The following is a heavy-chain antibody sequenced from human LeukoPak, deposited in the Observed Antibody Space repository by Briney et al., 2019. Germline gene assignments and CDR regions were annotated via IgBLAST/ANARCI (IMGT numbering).Heavy chain of an antibody. J-gene: IGHJ4*02. D-gene: IGHD5-12*01. CDR2: IKSETDGGTT. CDR1: GFTFRNAW. Sequence: GGSLRLSCAASGFTFRNAWMSWVRQAPGKGLEWVGRIKSETDGGTTDYAAPVKGRFTISRDDSKNTLYLQMNSLKTEDTAVYYCTTSLSVATSTAGYWGQGTLVTVSS. CDR3: TTSLSVATSTAGY. V-gene: IGHV3-15*01.